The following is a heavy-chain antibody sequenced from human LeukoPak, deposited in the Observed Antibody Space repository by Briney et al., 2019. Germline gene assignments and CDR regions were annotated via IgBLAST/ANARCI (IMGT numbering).Heavy chain of an antibody. V-gene: IGHV3-74*01. J-gene: IGHJ4*02. CDR3: ARGGGYSYGYVDY. D-gene: IGHD5-18*01. CDR2: INRDGSST. CDR1: GFTFSTYW. Sequence: GGSLRLSCAASGFTFSTYWMHWVRQAPWKGLVWVSRINRDGSSTTHADSVKGRFTISRDNAKSTLYLQMNSLRAEDTAVYYCARGGGYSYGYVDYWGQGTLVTVSS.